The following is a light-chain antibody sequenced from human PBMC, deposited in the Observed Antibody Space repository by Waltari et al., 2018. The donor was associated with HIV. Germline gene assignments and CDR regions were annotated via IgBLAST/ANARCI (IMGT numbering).Light chain of an antibody. CDR2: GAS. V-gene: IGKV3-15*01. Sequence: EIVMTQSPATLSVSPGERATLSCRASQSVNSNLAWYQQKPGQAPRLLISGASTRATGIPARFSGSGSGTEFTLTISSLQSEDFAVYFCQQYNTWPPITFGQGTRLEIK. J-gene: IGKJ5*01. CDR1: QSVNSN. CDR3: QQYNTWPPIT.